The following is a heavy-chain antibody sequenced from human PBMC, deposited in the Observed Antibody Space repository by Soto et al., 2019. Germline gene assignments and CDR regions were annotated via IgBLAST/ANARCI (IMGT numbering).Heavy chain of an antibody. J-gene: IGHJ5*02. Sequence: GESLKISCKGSGYSFSRYWIGWVRQMPGKGLEGMGITNPVDSDTRYSPSFQGQVTISVDKSISTADLQWSSLKASDTALYYCASHVSGNWFDPWGQGTLVTVSS. D-gene: IGHD1-26*01. CDR3: ASHVSGNWFDP. CDR1: GYSFSRYW. V-gene: IGHV5-51*01. CDR2: TNPVDSDT.